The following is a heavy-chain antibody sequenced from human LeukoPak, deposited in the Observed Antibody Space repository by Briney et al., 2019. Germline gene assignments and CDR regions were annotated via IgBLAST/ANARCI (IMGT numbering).Heavy chain of an antibody. J-gene: IGHJ4*02. CDR1: GFTFSSYS. V-gene: IGHV3-48*01. Sequence: GGSLRLSCAASGFTFSSYSMNWVRQAPGKGLEWVSYISSSSSTIYYADSVKGRFTISRDNAKNSLYLQMNSLRAEDTAVYYCANTPYLDVWGSYRYQGNDYWGQGTLVTVSS. D-gene: IGHD3-16*02. CDR3: ANTPYLDVWGSYRYQGNDY. CDR2: ISSSSSTI.